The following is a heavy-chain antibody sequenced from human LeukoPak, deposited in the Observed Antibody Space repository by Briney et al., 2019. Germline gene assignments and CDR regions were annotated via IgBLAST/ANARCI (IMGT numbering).Heavy chain of an antibody. D-gene: IGHD3-22*01. V-gene: IGHV3-43*02. CDR1: GLTFADYD. J-gene: IGHJ4*02. Sequence: GRCLRPSCAVSGLTFADYDMYCVRQAPGDCIEWVSLIRGEGGSTYYADSVKGRFTISRDNSKNSLYLQMNSLRADDTAVYHCGRVESYYDSTGYSAWDYWGQGTLVTVS. CDR2: IRGEGGST. CDR3: GRVESYYDSTGYSAWDY.